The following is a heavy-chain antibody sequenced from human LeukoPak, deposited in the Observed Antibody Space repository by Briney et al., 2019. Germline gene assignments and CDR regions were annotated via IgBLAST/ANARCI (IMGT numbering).Heavy chain of an antibody. CDR1: GGTFSSYA. CDR2: IIPIFGTA. V-gene: IGHV1-69*05. Sequence: SVKVSCKASGGTFSSYAISWVRQAPGQGLEWMGGIIPIFGTANYAQKFQGRVTIITDESTSTAYMELSSLRSEDTAVYYCARDHCGGDCFGFSWGQGTLVTVSS. CDR3: ARDHCGGDCFGFS. J-gene: IGHJ5*02. D-gene: IGHD2-21*02.